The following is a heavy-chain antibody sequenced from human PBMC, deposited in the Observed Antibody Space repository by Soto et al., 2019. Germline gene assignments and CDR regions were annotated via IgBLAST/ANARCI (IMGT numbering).Heavy chain of an antibody. Sequence: PGGSLRLSCAASGFTFSDYYIHWIRRAPGKGLEWISYISGNGEIIQCAASARGRFTISRDNAENSVYLEMDSLRAEDTALYYCARDVDADFRTDFDYWGRGTLVTVSS. CDR3: ARDVDADFRTDFDY. V-gene: IGHV3-11*01. CDR1: GFTFSDYY. CDR2: ISGNGEII. D-gene: IGHD4-17*01. J-gene: IGHJ4*02.